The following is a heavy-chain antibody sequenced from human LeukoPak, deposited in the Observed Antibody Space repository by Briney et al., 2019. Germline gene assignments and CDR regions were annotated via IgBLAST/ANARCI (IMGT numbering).Heavy chain of an antibody. CDR1: GGSISSYY. CDR2: IYYSGST. V-gene: IGHV4-59*01. CDR3: ASIRGMHSSSGYFDY. D-gene: IGHD6-6*01. Sequence: PSETLSLTCTVSGGSISSYYWSWIRQPPGKGLEWIGYIYYSGSTNYNPSLKSRVTISVDTSKNQFSLKLSSVTAADTAVYYCASIRGMHSSSGYFDYWGQGTLVTVSS. J-gene: IGHJ4*02.